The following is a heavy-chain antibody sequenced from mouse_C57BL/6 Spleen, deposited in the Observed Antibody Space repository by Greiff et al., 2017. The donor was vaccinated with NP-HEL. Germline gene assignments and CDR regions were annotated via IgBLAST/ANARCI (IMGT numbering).Heavy chain of an antibody. D-gene: IGHD2-14*01. V-gene: IGHV2-2*01. CDR3: ARGVPGYFDY. Sequence: QVQLKESGPGLVQPSQSLSITCTVSGFSLTSYGVHWVRQSPGKGLEWLGVIWSGGSTDYNAAFISRLSISKDNSKSQVFLKMNSLQADDTAIYYCARGVPGYFDYWGQGTTLTVSS. CDR2: IWSGGST. CDR1: GFSLTSYG. J-gene: IGHJ2*01.